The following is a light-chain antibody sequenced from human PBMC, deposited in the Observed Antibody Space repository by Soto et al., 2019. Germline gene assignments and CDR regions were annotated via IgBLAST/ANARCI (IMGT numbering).Light chain of an antibody. Sequence: DTQMTQSPSTLSASVVDTVTITCRASQSISMWLAWYQQKPGKAPNVLIYDASTLESGVPSRFSGSGSGTEFTLTISSLQPDDFATYYCQQYNTFSSPTFGQGTKLEIK. V-gene: IGKV1-5*01. CDR3: QQYNTFSSPT. CDR2: DAS. CDR1: QSISMW. J-gene: IGKJ2*01.